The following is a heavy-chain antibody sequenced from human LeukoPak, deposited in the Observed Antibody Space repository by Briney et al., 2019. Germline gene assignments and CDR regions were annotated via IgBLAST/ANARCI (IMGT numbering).Heavy chain of an antibody. V-gene: IGHV1-69*13. CDR3: ARDRVRTYYYDSSGYADLDY. Sequence: ASVKVSCKASGGTFSSYAISWVRQAPGQGLEWMGGIIPISGTANYAQKFQGRVTITADESTSTAYMELSSLRSEDTAVYYCARDRVRTYYYDSSGYADLDYWGQGTLVTVSS. CDR2: IIPISGTA. CDR1: GGTFSSYA. J-gene: IGHJ4*02. D-gene: IGHD3-22*01.